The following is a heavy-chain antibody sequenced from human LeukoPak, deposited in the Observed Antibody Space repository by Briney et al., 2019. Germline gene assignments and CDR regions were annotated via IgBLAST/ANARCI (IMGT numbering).Heavy chain of an antibody. CDR2: ISGSGGST. V-gene: IGHV3-23*01. Sequence: GGSLGLSCAASGFTFSSYAMSWVRQAPGKGLEWVSAISGSGGSTYYADSVKGRFTVSRDNSKNTLYLQMNSLRAEDTAVYYCARFAPGRYYYYMDVWGKGTTVTVSS. CDR3: ARFAPGRYYYYMDV. J-gene: IGHJ6*03. CDR1: GFTFSSYA.